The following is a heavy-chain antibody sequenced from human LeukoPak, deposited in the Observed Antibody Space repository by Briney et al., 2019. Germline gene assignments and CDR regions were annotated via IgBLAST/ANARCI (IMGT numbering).Heavy chain of an antibody. CDR1: GGSISSSSYY. J-gene: IGHJ4*02. V-gene: IGHV4-39*07. CDR3: ARVKNKWIPPK. D-gene: IGHD5-18*01. CDR2: IYYSGST. Sequence: PSETLSLTCTVSGGSISSSSYYWGWIRQPPGKGLEWIGSIYYSGSTYYNPSLKSRVTISVDTSKNQFSLKLSSVTAADTAVYYRARVKNKWIPPKWGQGTLVTVSS.